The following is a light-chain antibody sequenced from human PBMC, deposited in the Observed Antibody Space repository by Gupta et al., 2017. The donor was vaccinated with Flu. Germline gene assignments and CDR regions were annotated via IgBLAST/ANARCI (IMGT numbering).Light chain of an antibody. Sequence: DIQMTQSPSSVSASVGDRVTITCRASQDISIWLAWYQQKPGKAPKLLISAASNLQSGVPSRFSGSGSGTYFTLTLSGLHPEDLGTYSCQQASSFPGWTFGQGTKLELK. J-gene: IGKJ1*01. V-gene: IGKV1-12*01. CDR2: AAS. CDR3: QQASSFPGWT. CDR1: QDISIW.